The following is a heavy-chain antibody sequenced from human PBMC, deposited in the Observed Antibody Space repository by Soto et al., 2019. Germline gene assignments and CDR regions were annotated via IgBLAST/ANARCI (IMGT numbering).Heavy chain of an antibody. J-gene: IGHJ4*02. Sequence: LSLTCSVAGRSMSSNYWSWIRQSPDKGLEWLGYVFYGGTDYNPSLGGRVSMSVETSKSQFSLKLTSVTVADTAVYYCASYRGALYFESWGPGILVTVSS. CDR1: GRSMSSNY. D-gene: IGHD3-16*01. V-gene: IGHV4-59*01. CDR3: ASYRGALYFES. CDR2: VFYGGT.